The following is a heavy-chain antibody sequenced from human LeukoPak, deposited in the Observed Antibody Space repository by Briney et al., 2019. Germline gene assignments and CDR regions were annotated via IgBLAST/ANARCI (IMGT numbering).Heavy chain of an antibody. J-gene: IGHJ3*02. CDR3: AKRFYSSSAGDAFDI. CDR1: GFTFSSYA. D-gene: IGHD6-6*01. CDR2: ITDSGTGT. Sequence: GGSLRLSCAASGFTFSSYALSWVRQAPGKGLEWVSGITDSGTGTYYADSVKGRFTISRNNSKNPLYLQMNSLRAEDTAVYYCAKRFYSSSAGDAFDIWGQGTMVTVSS. V-gene: IGHV3-23*01.